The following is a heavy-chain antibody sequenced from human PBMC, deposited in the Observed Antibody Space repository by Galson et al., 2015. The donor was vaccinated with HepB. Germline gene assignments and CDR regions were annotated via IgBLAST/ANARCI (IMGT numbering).Heavy chain of an antibody. J-gene: IGHJ5*02. D-gene: IGHD5-18*01. CDR3: ARDGGYNYGWGFDP. CDR2: IYYSGNA. CDR1: GGSISSRGYY. Sequence: LSLTCTVSGGSISSRGYYWTWIRQHTGKGLEWIGYIYYSGNAYYNPSLKSRVSMSVDTSKNQFSLRLSSVTAADTAVYYCARDGGYNYGWGFDPWGLGTLVTVSS. V-gene: IGHV4-31*03.